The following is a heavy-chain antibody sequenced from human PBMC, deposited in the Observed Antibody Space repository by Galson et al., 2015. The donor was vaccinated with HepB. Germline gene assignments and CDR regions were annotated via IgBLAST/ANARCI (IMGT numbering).Heavy chain of an antibody. Sequence: SLRLSCAASGFAFDSHAMSWVRQAPGRGLEWISGITGKGDSTFYADSVKGRLTVSKDNSNNMLYLQMNSLRAEDAGLYFCAEGYGLFDSWGQGILVTVSS. J-gene: IGHJ5*01. CDR1: GFAFDSHA. D-gene: IGHD5-18*01. V-gene: IGHV3-23*01. CDR3: AEGYGLFDS. CDR2: ITGKGDST.